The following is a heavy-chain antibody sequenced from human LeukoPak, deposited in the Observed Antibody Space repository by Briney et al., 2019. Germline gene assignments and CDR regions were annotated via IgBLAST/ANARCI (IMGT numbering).Heavy chain of an antibody. V-gene: IGHV1-18*01. CDR3: ASGVGIAAATYFYYYMDV. CDR1: GYSFNSYG. J-gene: IGHJ6*03. CDR2: INTHSGNT. D-gene: IGHD6-13*01. Sequence: GASVKVSCKASGYSFNSYGINWVRQAPGQGLKWMGWINTHSGNTNYAQKFQGRVTMTTDTSTSTAYMELRSLRSDDTAVYYCASGVGIAAATYFYYYMDVWGKGTTVTVSS.